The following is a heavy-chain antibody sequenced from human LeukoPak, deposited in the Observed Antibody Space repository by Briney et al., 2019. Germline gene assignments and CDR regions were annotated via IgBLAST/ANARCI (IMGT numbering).Heavy chain of an antibody. D-gene: IGHD6-19*01. CDR3: ARDPGQWLVTHDAFDI. CDR2: ISDDGGNK. Sequence: GGSLRLSCAASGFTFRSFPFHWVRQAPGKGLEWVAVISDDGGNKDYADTVKGRLSISRDNSKNTLYLQMNSLRAEDTAVYYCARDPGQWLVTHDAFDIWGQGTMVTVSS. V-gene: IGHV3-30-3*01. CDR1: GFTFRSFP. J-gene: IGHJ3*02.